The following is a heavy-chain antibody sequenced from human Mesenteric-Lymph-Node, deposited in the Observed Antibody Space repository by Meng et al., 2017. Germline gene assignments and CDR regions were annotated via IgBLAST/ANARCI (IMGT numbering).Heavy chain of an antibody. D-gene: IGHD2-2*01. CDR2: INPNSGGT. V-gene: IGHV1-2*02. J-gene: IGHJ6*02. Sequence: ASVKVSCKASGYTFTGYYMHWVRQAPGQGLEWMGWINPNSGGTNYAQKFQGRVTMTRDTSISTAYMELSRLRSDDTAVYYCARGSGDIVAVPAAMLGYYYYGMDVWGQGTTVTVSS. CDR1: GYTFTGYY. CDR3: ARGSGDIVAVPAAMLGYYYYGMDV.